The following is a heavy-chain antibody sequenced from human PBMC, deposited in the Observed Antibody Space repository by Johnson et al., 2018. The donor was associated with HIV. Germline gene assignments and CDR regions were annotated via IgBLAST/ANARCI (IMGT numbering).Heavy chain of an antibody. J-gene: IGHJ3*02. CDR1: GFTFDDYG. V-gene: IGHV3-20*04. D-gene: IGHD3-22*01. CDR3: ASLTYYYDSSGYYVDAFDI. Sequence: VQLLESGGGVVRPGGSLRLSCAASGFTFDDYGMSWVRQSPGKGLEWVSGINWNGGSTGYADSVRGRFTISRANAKNSLYLQMNSLRAEETALYYCASLTYYYDSSGYYVDAFDIWGQGTMVTVSS. CDR2: INWNGGST.